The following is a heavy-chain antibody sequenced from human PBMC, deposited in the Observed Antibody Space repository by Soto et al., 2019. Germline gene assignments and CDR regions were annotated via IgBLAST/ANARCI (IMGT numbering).Heavy chain of an antibody. V-gene: IGHV3-72*01. J-gene: IGHJ4*02. Sequence: GSLRLSCAASGFTFSDHHMDWVRQAPGKGLEWVGRARNKAHGYTTAYAASLKGRFTISRDDSKNSLSLQMNSLKTEDTAVYFCARLMGTRFDLWGQGTLVTVSS. D-gene: IGHD2-8*01. CDR3: ARLMGTRFDL. CDR2: ARNKAHGYTT. CDR1: GFTFSDHH.